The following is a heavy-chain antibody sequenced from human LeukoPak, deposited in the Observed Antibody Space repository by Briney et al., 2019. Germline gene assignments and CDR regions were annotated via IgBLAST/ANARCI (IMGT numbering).Heavy chain of an antibody. CDR2: IRGTDTNT. Sequence: GGSLRLSCAASGFTFGSFTMSWVRQAPGRRLEWVSAIRGTDTNTYYADSVRGRFTISRDNSNNTLFLQMNGLRAEDTAVYYCAKAGFYYGSGNMSPLGIGYFTMDVWGQGTTVTVSS. D-gene: IGHD3-10*01. J-gene: IGHJ6*02. V-gene: IGHV3-23*01. CDR3: AKAGFYYGSGNMSPLGIGYFTMDV. CDR1: GFTFGSFT.